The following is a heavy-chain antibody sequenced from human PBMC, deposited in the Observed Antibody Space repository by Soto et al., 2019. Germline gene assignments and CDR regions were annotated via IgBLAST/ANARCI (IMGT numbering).Heavy chain of an antibody. J-gene: IGHJ4*02. Sequence: ASVKVSCKASGGTFSSYAISWVRQAPGQGLEWMGGIIPIFGTANYAQKFQGRVTITADESTSTAYMELSSLRSEDTAVYYCARSKEVVHSGYDPTYYWGQGTLVTVSS. CDR2: IIPIFGTA. CDR3: ARSKEVVHSGYDPTYY. V-gene: IGHV1-69*13. D-gene: IGHD5-12*01. CDR1: GGTFSSYA.